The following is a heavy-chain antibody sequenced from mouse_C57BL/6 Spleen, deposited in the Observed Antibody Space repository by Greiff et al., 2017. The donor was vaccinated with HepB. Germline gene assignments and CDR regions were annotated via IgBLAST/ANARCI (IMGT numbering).Heavy chain of an antibody. D-gene: IGHD3-2*02. CDR2: IRNKANGYTT. CDR1: GFTFTDYY. V-gene: IGHV7-3*01. Sequence: EVMLVESGGGLVQPGGSLSLSCAASGFTFTDYYMSWVRQPPGKALEWLGFIRNKANGYTTEFSASVKGRFTISRDNSQSILYLQMNALRAEDSATYYCARFSGYAYAMDYWGQGTSVTVSS. J-gene: IGHJ4*01. CDR3: ARFSGYAYAMDY.